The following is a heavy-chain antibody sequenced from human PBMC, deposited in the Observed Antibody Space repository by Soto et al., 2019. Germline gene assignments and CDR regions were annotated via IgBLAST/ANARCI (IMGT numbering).Heavy chain of an antibody. CDR2: IWYDGSNK. CDR3: ARENYGDYNLGYYYYGMDV. CDR1: GFTFSSYG. V-gene: IGHV3-33*01. Sequence: GGSLRLSCAASGFTFSSYGMHWVRQAPGKGLEWVAVIWYDGSNKYYADSVKGRFTISRDNSKNTLYLQMNSLRAEDTAVYYCARENYGDYNLGYYYYGMDVWGQGTTVTVSS. J-gene: IGHJ6*02. D-gene: IGHD4-17*01.